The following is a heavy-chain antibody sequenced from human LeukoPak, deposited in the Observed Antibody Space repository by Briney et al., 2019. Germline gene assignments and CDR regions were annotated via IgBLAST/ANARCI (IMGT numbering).Heavy chain of an antibody. D-gene: IGHD3-3*01. Sequence: GGSLRLSCAASGFTFSSYAMSWVRQAPGKGLEWVSAISGSGGSTYYADSVKGRFTISRDNAKNPLYLQMNSLRAEDTAVYYCARAKGVYYDFWSGYRTPVAFDIWGQGTMVTVSS. J-gene: IGHJ3*02. V-gene: IGHV3-23*01. CDR1: GFTFSSYA. CDR2: ISGSGGST. CDR3: ARAKGVYYDFWSGYRTPVAFDI.